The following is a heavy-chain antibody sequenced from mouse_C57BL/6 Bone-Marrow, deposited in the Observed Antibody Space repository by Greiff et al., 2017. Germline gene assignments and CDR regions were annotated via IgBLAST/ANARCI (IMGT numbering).Heavy chain of an antibody. V-gene: IGHV5-6*02. D-gene: IGHD2-3*01. CDR1: GFTFSSYG. Sequence: DVMLVESGGDLVKPGGSLKLSCAASGFTFSSYGMSWVRQTPDKRLEWVATISSGGSYTYYPDSVKGRFTISRDNAKNNLYLQMSHLKSEDTAMYYCARDGWLLRLAWFAYWGQGTLVTVSA. CDR2: ISSGGSYT. J-gene: IGHJ3*01. CDR3: ARDGWLLRLAWFAY.